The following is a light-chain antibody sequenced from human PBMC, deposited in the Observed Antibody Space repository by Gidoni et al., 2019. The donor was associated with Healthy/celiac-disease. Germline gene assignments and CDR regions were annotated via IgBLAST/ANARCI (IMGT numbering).Light chain of an antibody. Sequence: EIVMTQSPATLSVSPGERATLSCRASQSVSSNLAWYQQKPGQAPRLLIYGASTRATGIPARFSGSGSGTEFTLTISSLQSVDFAVYYCQHQRTFGQGTKVEIK. J-gene: IGKJ1*01. CDR3: QHQRT. CDR2: GAS. V-gene: IGKV3-15*01. CDR1: QSVSSN.